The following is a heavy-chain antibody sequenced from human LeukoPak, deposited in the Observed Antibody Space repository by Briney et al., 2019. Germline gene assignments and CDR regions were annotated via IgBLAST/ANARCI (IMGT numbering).Heavy chain of an antibody. D-gene: IGHD1-26*01. Sequence: ASVRVSCKPSGYTFTSYGISWVRQAPGQGLEWMGWISAYNGNTNYAQKLQGRVTMTTDTSTSTAYMELRSLRSDDTAVYYCARDPVGATLYFQHWGQGTLVTVSS. CDR1: GYTFTSYG. CDR2: ISAYNGNT. J-gene: IGHJ1*01. V-gene: IGHV1-18*01. CDR3: ARDPVGATLYFQH.